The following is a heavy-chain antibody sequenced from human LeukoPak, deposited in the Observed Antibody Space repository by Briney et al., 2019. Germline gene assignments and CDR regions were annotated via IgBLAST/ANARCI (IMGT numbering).Heavy chain of an antibody. V-gene: IGHV3-21*01. CDR2: ISSSSSYI. D-gene: IGHD6-19*01. CDR3: AREEQWLAPDY. CDR1: GFTLSSYS. Sequence: PGGSLRLSCAASGFTLSSYSMNWVRQAPGKGLEWVSSISSSSSYIYYADSAKGRFTISRDNAKNSLYLQMNSLRAEDTAVYYCAREEQWLAPDYWGQGTLVTVSS. J-gene: IGHJ4*02.